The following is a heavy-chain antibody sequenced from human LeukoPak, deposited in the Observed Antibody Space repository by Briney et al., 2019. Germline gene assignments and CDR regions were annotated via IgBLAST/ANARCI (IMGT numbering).Heavy chain of an antibody. CDR2: ISYDGTNK. CDR1: GFTFSSYA. J-gene: IGHJ4*02. Sequence: GGTLRLSCAASGFTFSSYAMHWVRQAPGKGLEWVAVISYDGTNKYYADSVKGRFTFSRDNSKNTLYLQMSSLRVEDTAVYYCARAQSSGWSTLFDYWGQGTLVTVSS. D-gene: IGHD6-19*01. CDR3: ARAQSSGWSTLFDY. V-gene: IGHV3-30-3*01.